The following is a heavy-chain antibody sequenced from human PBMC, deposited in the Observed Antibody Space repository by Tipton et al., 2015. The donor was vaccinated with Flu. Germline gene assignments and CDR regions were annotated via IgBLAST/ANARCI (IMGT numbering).Heavy chain of an antibody. CDR2: ISAYNGHT. CDR3: ARGRPYTLSGHFLDY. Sequence: QMQLVQSGVEVKKPGASVKASCKGSGYTFSSYGVSWVRQAPGQGLEWMGWISAYNGHTNYAQKLQGRVTMITDTSTNTAYMELRSLTSDDTAIYYCARGRPYTLSGHFLDYWGQGTLVTVSS. V-gene: IGHV1-18*01. D-gene: IGHD3-9*01. CDR1: GYTFSSYG. J-gene: IGHJ4*02.